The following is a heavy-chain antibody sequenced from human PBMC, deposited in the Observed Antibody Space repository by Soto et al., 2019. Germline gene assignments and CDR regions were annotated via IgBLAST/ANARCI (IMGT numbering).Heavy chain of an antibody. J-gene: IGHJ4*02. D-gene: IGHD5-18*01. CDR3: ASQADGYSYGLDY. V-gene: IGHV1-69*02. Sequence: ASVKVSCKASGGTFSSYTISWVRQAPGQGLEWMGRIIPILGIANYAQKFRGRVTITADKSTSTAYMELSSLRSEDTAVYYCASQADGYSYGLDYWGQGTLVTVSS. CDR2: IIPILGIA. CDR1: GGTFSSYT.